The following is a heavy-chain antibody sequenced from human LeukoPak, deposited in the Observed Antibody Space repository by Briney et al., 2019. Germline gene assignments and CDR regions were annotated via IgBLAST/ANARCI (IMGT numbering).Heavy chain of an antibody. CDR1: GFTFSDYY. V-gene: IGHV3-11*01. CDR3: ARSLEEWELRWFDP. CDR2: ISSSGSTI. D-gene: IGHD1-26*01. Sequence: PGGSLRLSCAASGFTFSDYYMSWIRQAPGKGLEWVSYISSSGSTIYYADSVKGRFTISRDNAKNSLYLQMNSLRAEDTAVYYCARSLEEWELRWFDPWGQGTLVTVSS. J-gene: IGHJ5*02.